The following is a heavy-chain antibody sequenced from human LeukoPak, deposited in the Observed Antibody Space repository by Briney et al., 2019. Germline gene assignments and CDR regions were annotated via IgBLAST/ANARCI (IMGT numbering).Heavy chain of an antibody. J-gene: IGHJ5*02. CDR2: ISGSGGST. CDR3: AKDSGVVPAAINWFDP. Sequence: PGGSLRLSCAASGFTFSSYAMSWVRQAPGKGLEWVSAISGSGGSTYYADSVKGRFTISRDNSKNTLYLQMNSLRAEDTAVYYCAKDSGVVPAAINWFDPWGQGTLVTVSS. V-gene: IGHV3-23*01. D-gene: IGHD2-2*01. CDR1: GFTFSSYA.